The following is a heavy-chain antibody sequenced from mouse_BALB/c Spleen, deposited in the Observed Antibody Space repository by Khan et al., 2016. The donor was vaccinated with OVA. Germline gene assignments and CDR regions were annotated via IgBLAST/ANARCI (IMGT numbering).Heavy chain of an antibody. CDR3: PLPPWFAY. J-gene: IGHJ3*01. CDR2: IRLKSNNYAT. CDR1: GFTFSNYW. V-gene: IGHV6-6*02. Sequence: DVKLEESGGGLVQPGGSMKLSCVASGFTFSNYWMNWFRQSPEKGLEWVAEIRLKSNNYATHYAESVKGRFTISTDDSKSSVYLQMNNLRAEDTGIYYCPLPPWFAYWGQGTLVTVSA.